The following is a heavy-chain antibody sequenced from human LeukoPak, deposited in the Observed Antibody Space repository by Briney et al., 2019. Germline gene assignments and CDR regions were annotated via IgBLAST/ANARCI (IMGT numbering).Heavy chain of an antibody. CDR1: GFTSSGYW. J-gene: IGHJ4*02. CDR3: ARDCVIVGAPCYDY. V-gene: IGHV3-7*04. CDR2: IKGDGSEN. Sequence: PGGSLRLSCTASGFTSSGYWMSWVRQAPGKGLEWVANIKGDGSENIYLDSVKGRFTISRDNAKNSLYLQMNTLRAEDTAVYYCARDCVIVGAPCYDYWGQGTLVTVSS. D-gene: IGHD1-26*01.